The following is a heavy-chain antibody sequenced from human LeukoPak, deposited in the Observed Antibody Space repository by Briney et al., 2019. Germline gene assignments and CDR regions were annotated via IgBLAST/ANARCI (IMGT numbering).Heavy chain of an antibody. J-gene: IGHJ4*02. V-gene: IGHV3-21*01. D-gene: IGHD3-10*01. CDR3: ARESMVRGAPTIDY. CDR1: GFTFSSYS. Sequence: GGSQRLSCAASGFTFSSYSMNWVRQAPGKGLEWVSSISSSSSYIYYADSVKGRFTISRDNAKNSLYLQMNSLRAEDTAVYYCARESMVRGAPTIDYWGQGTLVTVSS. CDR2: ISSSSSYI.